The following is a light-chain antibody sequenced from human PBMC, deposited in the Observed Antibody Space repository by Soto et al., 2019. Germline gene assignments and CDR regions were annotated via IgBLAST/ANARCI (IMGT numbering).Light chain of an antibody. CDR2: RAP. V-gene: IGKV1-5*03. Sequence: DIQMTQSPPTLSASVGDRVIITCRASQSISNWLAWYQQKPGTAPKLIIYRAPTLESGVPSRSGGSGPGTEFNLTITSLQPDASATYYCQQYSSYPLTFGGGTNVEIK. J-gene: IGKJ4*01. CDR3: QQYSSYPLT. CDR1: QSISNW.